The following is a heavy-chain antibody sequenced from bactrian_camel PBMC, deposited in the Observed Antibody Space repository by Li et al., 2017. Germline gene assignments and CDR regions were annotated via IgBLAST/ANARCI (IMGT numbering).Heavy chain of an antibody. CDR3: AAVRACSTLSLRSDTYYY. D-gene: IGHD1*01. CDR2: IYIGGSSSGT. Sequence: HVQLVESGGGSVQAGDSLRLSCASSIWSSDSNCMAWFRQAPGKESEGVALIYIGGSSSGTYYDDSVKGRFTISRDNAKKVYLQMNSLKPEDTGVYYCAAVRACSTLSLRSDTYYYWGQGTQVTVS. CDR1: IWSSDSNC. V-gene: IGHV3S1*01. J-gene: IGHJ4*01.